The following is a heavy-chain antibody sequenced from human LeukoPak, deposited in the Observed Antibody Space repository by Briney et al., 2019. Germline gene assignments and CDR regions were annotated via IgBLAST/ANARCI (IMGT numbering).Heavy chain of an antibody. CDR2: INPAGSET. CDR1: GFSFSAYW. J-gene: IGHJ4*02. D-gene: IGHD2-15*01. CDR3: ARFGYVAAVDV. Sequence: GGSLRLSCAASGFSFSAYWMTWVRQAPGTGLEWVANINPAGSETYYVDPVKGRFSISRDNAKNLIYLQMNSLRAEDTAVYHCARFGYVAAVDVWGQGTPVTVSS. V-gene: IGHV3-7*01.